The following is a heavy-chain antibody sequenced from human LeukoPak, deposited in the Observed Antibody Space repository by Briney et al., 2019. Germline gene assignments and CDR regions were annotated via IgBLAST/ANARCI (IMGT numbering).Heavy chain of an antibody. V-gene: IGHV3-23*01. CDR3: ARGAYYYDSSGYSALDAFDI. CDR1: GFTFSSYA. D-gene: IGHD3-22*01. J-gene: IGHJ3*02. Sequence: GGSLRLSCAASGFTFSSYAMSWVRQAPGKGLEWVSAINGSGGRIYYADSVKGRFTISRDNSKSTLYLQMNSLRAEDTAVYYCARGAYYYDSSGYSALDAFDIWGQGTMVTVSS. CDR2: INGSGGRI.